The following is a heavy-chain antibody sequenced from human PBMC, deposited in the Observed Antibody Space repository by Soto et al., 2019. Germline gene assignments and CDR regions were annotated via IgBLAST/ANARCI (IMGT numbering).Heavy chain of an antibody. CDR3: ARSKGNDYDFWSGYLLNIYYYYGMDA. CDR2: MNPNSGNT. D-gene: IGHD3-3*01. J-gene: IGHJ6*02. Sequence: ASVKVSCKASGYTFTSYDINWVRQATGQGLEWMGWMNPNSGNTGYAQKFQGRVTMTRNTSISTAYMELSSLRSEVTAVYYCARSKGNDYDFWSGYLLNIYYYYGMDAWG. CDR1: GYTFTSYD. V-gene: IGHV1-8*01.